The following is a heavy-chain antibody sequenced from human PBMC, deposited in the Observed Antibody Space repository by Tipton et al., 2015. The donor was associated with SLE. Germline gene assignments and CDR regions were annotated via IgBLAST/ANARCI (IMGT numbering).Heavy chain of an antibody. D-gene: IGHD4/OR15-4a*01. CDR3: TRGGRGDGANPFDP. CDR2: INHSGSP. Sequence: TLSLTCAVNGGSFSGNYWIWIRQPPGKGLEWLGEINHSGSPNYNPSLKSRIAISVDTSKKQFSLKLNSVTAADTAVYYCTRGGRGDGANPFDPWGQGTLVTVSS. V-gene: IGHV4-34*01. J-gene: IGHJ5*02. CDR1: GGSFSGNY.